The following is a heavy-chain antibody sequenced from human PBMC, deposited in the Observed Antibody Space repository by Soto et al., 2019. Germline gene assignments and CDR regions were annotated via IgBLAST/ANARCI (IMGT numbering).Heavy chain of an antibody. V-gene: IGHV1-18*01. CDR1: GYTFTSYG. CDR2: ISAYNGNT. Sequence: QVQLVQSGAEVKKPGASVKVSCKASGYTFTSYGISWVRQAPGQGLEWMGWISAYNGNTNYAQKLQGRVTMTTDTSTSTAYMELRNLRSDDTAVYYCARGRGRDIVVVPAALNWFDPRGEGTLVTVSS. CDR3: ARGRGRDIVVVPAALNWFDP. D-gene: IGHD2-2*01. J-gene: IGHJ5*02.